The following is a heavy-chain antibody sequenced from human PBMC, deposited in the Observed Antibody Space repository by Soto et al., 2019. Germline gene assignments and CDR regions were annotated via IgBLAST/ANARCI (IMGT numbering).Heavy chain of an antibody. D-gene: IGHD3-10*02. CDR1: GFTFSSYS. CDR2: ISSSSSTI. CDR3: AREPYYFLGNWFDA. Sequence: EVQLVESGGGLVQPGGSLRLSCAASGFTFSSYSMNWVRQAPGKGLEWVSYISSSSSTIYYADSVKGRFTISRDNAKNSLYLQMNSLRDEDTAVYYCAREPYYFLGNWFDAWGQGTLVTVSS. J-gene: IGHJ5*02. V-gene: IGHV3-48*02.